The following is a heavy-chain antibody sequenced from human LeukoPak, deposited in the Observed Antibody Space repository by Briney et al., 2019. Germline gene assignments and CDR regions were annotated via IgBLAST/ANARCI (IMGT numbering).Heavy chain of an antibody. V-gene: IGHV4-39*07. D-gene: IGHD5-18*01. CDR2: IYYSGST. J-gene: IGHJ5*02. CDR1: GGSISSSSYY. CDR3: ARGFRGYRSDNWFDP. Sequence: SETLSLTCTVSGGSISSSSYYWGWIRQPPGKGLEWIGSIYYSGSTYYNPSLKSRVTISVDTSKNQFSLKLSSVTAADTAVYYCARGFRGYRSDNWFDPWGQGTLVTVSS.